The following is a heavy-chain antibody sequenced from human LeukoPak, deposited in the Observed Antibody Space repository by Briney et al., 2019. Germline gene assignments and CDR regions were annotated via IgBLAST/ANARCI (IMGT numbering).Heavy chain of an antibody. Sequence: ASVKVSCKASGGTFSSYAISWVRQAPGQGLEWMGGIIPIFGTANYAQKFQGRVTITTDESTSTAYMELSSLRSEDTAAYCCARDLGASYDSSGYSYESNDYWGQGTLVTVSS. CDR3: ARDLGASYDSSGYSYESNDY. D-gene: IGHD3-22*01. CDR1: GGTFSSYA. CDR2: IIPIFGTA. J-gene: IGHJ4*02. V-gene: IGHV1-69*05.